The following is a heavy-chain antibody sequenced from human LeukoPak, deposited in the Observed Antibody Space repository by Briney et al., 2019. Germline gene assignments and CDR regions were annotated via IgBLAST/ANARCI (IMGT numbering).Heavy chain of an antibody. J-gene: IGHJ6*02. V-gene: IGHV3-53*04. CDR1: GFTVSSNY. D-gene: IGHD3-10*01. CDR2: TYSGGST. CDR3: ARDGGFGELLGYYYGMDV. Sequence: GGSLRLSCAASGFTVSSNYMSWVRQAPGKGLEWVLVTYSGGSTYYADSVKGRFTISRHNSKNTLYLQMNSLRAEDTAVYYCARDGGFGELLGYYYGMDVWGQGTTVTVSS.